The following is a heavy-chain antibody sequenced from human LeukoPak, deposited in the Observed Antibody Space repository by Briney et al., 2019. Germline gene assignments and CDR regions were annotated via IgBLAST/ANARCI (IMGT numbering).Heavy chain of an antibody. CDR1: GGSISSYY. J-gene: IGHJ5*02. V-gene: IGHV4-59*12. D-gene: IGHD3-10*01. Sequence: SETLSLTCTVSGGSISSYYWSWIRQPPGKGLEWIGYIYHSGSTYYNPSLKSRVTISVDRSKNQFSLKLSSVTAADTAVYYCARSITRFWFDPWGQGTLVTVSS. CDR2: IYHSGST. CDR3: ARSITRFWFDP.